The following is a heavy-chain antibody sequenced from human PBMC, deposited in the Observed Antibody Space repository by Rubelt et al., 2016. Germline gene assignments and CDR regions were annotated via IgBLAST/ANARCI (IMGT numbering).Heavy chain of an antibody. CDR1: GGTFSSYA. CDR2: IIPTFGTA. D-gene: IGHD3-10*01. Sequence: QVQLVQSGAEVKKPGSSVKVSCKASGGTFSSYAISWVRQAPGQGLEWMGGIIPTFGTAKYAKKVQGRVTITADESTSTAYMGLSSLRSEDTAVYYCARVRESPNWFDPWGQGTLVTVSS. V-gene: IGHV1-69*12. J-gene: IGHJ5*02. CDR3: ARVRESPNWFDP.